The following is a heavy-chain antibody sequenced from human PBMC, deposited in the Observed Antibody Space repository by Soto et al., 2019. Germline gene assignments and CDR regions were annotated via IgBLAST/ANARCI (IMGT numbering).Heavy chain of an antibody. Sequence: SVKVSCKASGGTFSSCTISWVRQAPGQGLEWMGRIIPILGIANYAQKFQGRVTITADKSTSTAYMELSSLRSEDTAVYYCARDDLKGDLLTFGGVNFDYWGQGTLVTVSS. CDR2: IIPILGIA. V-gene: IGHV1-69*04. CDR1: GGTFSSCT. CDR3: ARDDLKGDLLTFGGVNFDY. D-gene: IGHD3-16*01. J-gene: IGHJ4*02.